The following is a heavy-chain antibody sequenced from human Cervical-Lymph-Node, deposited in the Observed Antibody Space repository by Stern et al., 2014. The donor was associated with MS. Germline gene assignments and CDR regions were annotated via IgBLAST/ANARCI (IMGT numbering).Heavy chain of an antibody. J-gene: IGHJ4*02. CDR3: ASYHYDSSDHYPEFDY. D-gene: IGHD3-22*01. CDR1: GFRFSRYA. V-gene: IGHV3-30-3*01. CDR2: ISFDGSKK. Sequence: VQLVESGGGVVHPGRSLTLSCEASGFRFSRYAMHWVRQAPGKGLAWVAVISFDGSKKYYADSVKGRFNISRDNSKNTLLLQLNSLRTEDTAVYYCASYHYDSSDHYPEFDYWGQGTLVTVSS.